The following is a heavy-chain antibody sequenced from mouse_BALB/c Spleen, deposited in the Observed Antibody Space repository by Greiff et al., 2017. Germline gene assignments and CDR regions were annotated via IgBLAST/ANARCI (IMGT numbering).Heavy chain of an antibody. CDR3: AREYDDYAMDY. J-gene: IGHJ4*01. D-gene: IGHD2-14*01. CDR1: GYTFTSYT. CDR2: INPSSGYT. V-gene: IGHV1-4*02. Sequence: VQLQQSAAELARPGASVKMSCKASGYTFTSYTMHWVKQRPGQGLEWIGYINPSSGYTEYNQKFKDKTTLTADKSSSTAYMQLSSLTSEDSAVYYCAREYDDYAMDYWGQGTSVTVSS.